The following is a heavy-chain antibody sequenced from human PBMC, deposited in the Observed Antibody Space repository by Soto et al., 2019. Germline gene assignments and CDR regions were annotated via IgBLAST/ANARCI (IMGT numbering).Heavy chain of an antibody. D-gene: IGHD3-3*01. J-gene: IGHJ4*02. CDR1: GYTFTSYA. CDR3: ARGRSEGYDFWNCLYYFDY. CDR2: INGGNGNT. Sequence: QVQLVQSGAEVKKPGASVKVSCKASGYTFTSYAMHWVRQAPGQRLEWMGWINGGNGNTKYSQKFQGSVTITRDTSASTAYMELSSLRSEDTAVYYCARGRSEGYDFWNCLYYFDYWGQGTLVTVSS. V-gene: IGHV1-3*01.